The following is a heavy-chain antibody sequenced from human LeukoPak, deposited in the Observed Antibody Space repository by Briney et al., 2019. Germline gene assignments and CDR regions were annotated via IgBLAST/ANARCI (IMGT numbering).Heavy chain of an antibody. Sequence: GGSLRLSCAASGFTFSSYGMHWVRQAPGKGLEWVAVISYDGSNKYYADSVKGRFTISRDNSKNTLYLQMNSLRAEDTAVYYCARYQRYYFDYWGQGTLVTVSS. D-gene: IGHD6-25*01. CDR3: ARYQRYYFDY. V-gene: IGHV3-30*03. CDR1: GFTFSSYG. CDR2: ISYDGSNK. J-gene: IGHJ4*02.